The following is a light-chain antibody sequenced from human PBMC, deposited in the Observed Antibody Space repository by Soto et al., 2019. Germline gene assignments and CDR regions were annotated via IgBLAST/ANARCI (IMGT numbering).Light chain of an antibody. J-gene: IGKJ1*01. V-gene: IGKV3-11*01. CDR1: QSVSSN. Sequence: EIVLTQSPATLSLSPGDRATLSCRASQSVSSNLAWYQQKPGQAPRLLIYDSSNRATGIPDRFSGSGSGTDFTLTISSLEPEDFAVYYCQQRSNWPRTFGQGTKVDIK. CDR2: DSS. CDR3: QQRSNWPRT.